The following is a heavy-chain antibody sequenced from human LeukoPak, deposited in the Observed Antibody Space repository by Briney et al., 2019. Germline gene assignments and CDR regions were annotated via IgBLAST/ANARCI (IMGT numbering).Heavy chain of an antibody. CDR2: IYPGDSDT. CDR3: ARQVGYCSGGSCYYDAFDI. V-gene: IGHV5-51*01. J-gene: IGHJ3*02. D-gene: IGHD2-15*01. Sequence: GESLKISCQGSGYSFTSYWIGWVRQMPGKGLEWMGIIYPGDSDTRYSPSFQGQVTISADKSISTAYLQWSSLKASDTAMYYCARQVGYCSGGSCYYDAFDIWGQGTMVTVSS. CDR1: GYSFTSYW.